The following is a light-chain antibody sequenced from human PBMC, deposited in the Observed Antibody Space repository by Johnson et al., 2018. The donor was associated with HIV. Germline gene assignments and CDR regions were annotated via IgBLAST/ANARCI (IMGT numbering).Light chain of an antibody. CDR3: GIWDSSLSAYV. CDR1: SSNIGNNY. CDR2: GNI. J-gene: IGLJ1*01. V-gene: IGLV1-51*01. Sequence: QAVLTQPPSASAAPGQKVTISCSGSSSNIGNNYVTWYQHLPGTAPKLLIYGNIKRPSGIPDRFTGSKSGTSATLGITGLPTADEADYYWGIWDSSLSAYVFGTGTKVTVL.